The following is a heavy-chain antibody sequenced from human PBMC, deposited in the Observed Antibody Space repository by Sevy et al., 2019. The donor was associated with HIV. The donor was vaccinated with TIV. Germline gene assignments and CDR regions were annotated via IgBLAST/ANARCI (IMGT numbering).Heavy chain of an antibody. J-gene: IGHJ6*02. D-gene: IGHD6-13*01. CDR2: ISGSGGST. CDR3: AKGGYSSSWYYGMDV. V-gene: IGHV3-23*01. CDR1: GFTFSSYA. Sequence: GGSPRLSCAASGFTFSSYAMSWVRQAPGKGLEWVSAISGSGGSTYYADSVKGRFTISRDNSKNTLYLQMNSLRAEDTAVYYCAKGGYSSSWYYGMDVWGQGTTVTVSS.